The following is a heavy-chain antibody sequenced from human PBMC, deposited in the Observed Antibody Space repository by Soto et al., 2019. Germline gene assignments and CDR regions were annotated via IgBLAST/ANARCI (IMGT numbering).Heavy chain of an antibody. CDR2: IWYDGSNK. CDR3: ARDPNPPDYYGSGSHGKFDY. D-gene: IGHD3-10*01. J-gene: IGHJ4*02. Sequence: GGSLRLSCAASGFTFSSYGMHWVRQAPGKGLEWVAVIWYDGSNKYYADSVKGRFTISRDNSKNTLYLQMNSLRAEDTAVYYCARDPNPPDYYGSGSHGKFDYWGQGSLVPV. V-gene: IGHV3-33*01. CDR1: GFTFSSYG.